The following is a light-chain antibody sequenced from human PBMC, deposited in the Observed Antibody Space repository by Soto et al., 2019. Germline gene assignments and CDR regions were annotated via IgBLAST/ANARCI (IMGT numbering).Light chain of an antibody. CDR2: KAS. Sequence: DIQMTQSPSTLSASVGDRVTITCRASQSISSWLAWYQQKRGKAPKLLIYKASSLESGVPSRFSGSGSGKEFTLTISSLQPDDFATYYCQQYNSAWTFGQGTKVEIK. V-gene: IGKV1-5*03. J-gene: IGKJ1*01. CDR1: QSISSW. CDR3: QQYNSAWT.